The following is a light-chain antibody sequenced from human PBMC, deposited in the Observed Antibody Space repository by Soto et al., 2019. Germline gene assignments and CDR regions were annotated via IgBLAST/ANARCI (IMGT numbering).Light chain of an antibody. V-gene: IGLV7-46*01. CDR2: DTN. CDR1: TGAVTSRHY. CDR3: LLSYSGERV. J-gene: IGLJ3*02. Sequence: QAVVTQEPSLTVSPGGTVTLTCGSSTGAVTSRHYPYWFQQKPGQAPRTLIYDTNNKQSWTPARFSGSLLGGKAALTLSGAQPEDEAEYYCLLSYSGERVFGGGTQLTVL.